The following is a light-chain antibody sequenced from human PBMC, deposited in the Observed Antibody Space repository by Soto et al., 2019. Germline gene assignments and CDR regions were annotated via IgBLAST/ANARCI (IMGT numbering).Light chain of an antibody. CDR1: QTILYSSNSRNY. V-gene: IGKV4-1*01. CDR2: WAS. Sequence: DIVMTQSPDSLAVSLGERATINCKSSQTILYSSNSRNYLAWYQHKPGQPPKLLIYWASTRESGVPDRFSGSGSRTDFTLTISSLQAEDVAIYYCQQYYTGRTFGQGTKVEIK. J-gene: IGKJ1*01. CDR3: QQYYTGRT.